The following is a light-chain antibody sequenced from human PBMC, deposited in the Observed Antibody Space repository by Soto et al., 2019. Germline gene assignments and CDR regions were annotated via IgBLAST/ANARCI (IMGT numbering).Light chain of an antibody. J-gene: IGKJ1*01. CDR2: GSS. CDR1: QSTNY. V-gene: IGKV3-20*01. CDR3: QQYGNSPRT. Sequence: VLTQSPGTRSFSPGEKASLACRASQSTNYLTWYHQKPGQAPRPLLYGSSTRAPGTPDRFSASGSGTDFTLTINTLETEDFAVYFCQQYGNSPRTFGQGTKVDIK.